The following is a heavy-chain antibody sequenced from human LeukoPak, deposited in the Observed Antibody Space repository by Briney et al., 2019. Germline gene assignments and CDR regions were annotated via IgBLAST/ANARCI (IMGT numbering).Heavy chain of an antibody. V-gene: IGHV4-59*08. CDR3: ARLQGYSYGYAFDY. D-gene: IGHD5-18*01. CDR2: IYNSGST. Sequence: SETLSLTCTVSSGSISNSYWSWIRQPPGKGLEWNGYIYNSGSTNFNPSLKSRVTISVDTSKNQFSLKLSSVTAADTAVYYCARLQGYSYGYAFDYWGQGTLVTVSS. CDR1: SGSISNSY. J-gene: IGHJ4*02.